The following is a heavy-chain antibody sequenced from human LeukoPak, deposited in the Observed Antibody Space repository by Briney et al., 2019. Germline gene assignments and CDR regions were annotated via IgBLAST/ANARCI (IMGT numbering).Heavy chain of an antibody. CDR3: ARAIEYSSSWFDP. CDR2: IYYSGST. V-gene: IGHV4-59*01. D-gene: IGHD6-6*01. J-gene: IGHJ5*02. Sequence: SETLSLTCTASGGSISSYCWSWIRQPPGKGLEWIGYIYYSGSTNYNPSLKSRVTISVDTSKNQFSLKLSSVTAADTAVYYCARAIEYSSSWFDPWGQGTLVTVSS. CDR1: GGSISSYC.